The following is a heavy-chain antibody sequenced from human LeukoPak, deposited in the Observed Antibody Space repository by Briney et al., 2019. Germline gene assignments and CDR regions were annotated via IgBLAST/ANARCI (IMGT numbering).Heavy chain of an antibody. D-gene: IGHD7-27*01. V-gene: IGHV3-7*01. CDR2: INQDGSGT. Sequence: PGGSLRLSCEASGFTFSSHWMAWVRQAPGKGLEWVANINQDGSGTFYVDSVKGRFTITRDNAKASVFLQMNSLRAEETAMYHCVRWGFEADMADWGQGTQVTVSS. CDR3: VRWGFEADMAD. CDR1: GFTFSSHW. J-gene: IGHJ4*02.